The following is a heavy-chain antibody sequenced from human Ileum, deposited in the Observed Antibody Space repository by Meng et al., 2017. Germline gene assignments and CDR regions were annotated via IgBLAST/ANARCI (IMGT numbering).Heavy chain of an antibody. V-gene: IGHV4-30-4*01. CDR2: IYYDGNT. J-gene: IGHJ4*02. D-gene: IGHD5-18*01. Sequence: QVQLLESGPGLVKPSQTLSLTCTVSADSLTSVNTQWSWIRQSPGKGPEYIGYIYYDGNTYYNPSLKSRLIISIDTSRNEFSLRLNSVTAADTAVYYCAREFYVDTAMVIDSWGQGTLVTVSS. CDR1: ADSLTSVNTQ. CDR3: AREFYVDTAMVIDS.